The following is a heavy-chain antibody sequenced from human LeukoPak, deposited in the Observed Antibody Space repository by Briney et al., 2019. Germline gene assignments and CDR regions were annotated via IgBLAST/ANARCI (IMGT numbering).Heavy chain of an antibody. CDR2: IYYSGST. D-gene: IGHD6-13*01. V-gene: IGHV4-59*01. CDR3: ARAGTKWQQLGFVY. Sequence: SEALSLTCTVSGGSISSYYWSWIRQPPGKGLEWIGYIYYSGSTNYNPSLKSRVTISVDTSKNQFSLKLSSVTAADTAVYYCARAGTKWQQLGFVYWGQGTLVTVSS. CDR1: GGSISSYY. J-gene: IGHJ4*02.